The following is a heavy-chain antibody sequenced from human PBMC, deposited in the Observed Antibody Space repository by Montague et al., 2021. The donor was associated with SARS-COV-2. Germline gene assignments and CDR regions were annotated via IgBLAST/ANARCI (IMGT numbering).Heavy chain of an antibody. V-gene: IGHV4-34*01. CDR3: ARLGDGIVPSPILGLGPYYSFYYMDV. CDR1: GGSFSGYH. Sequence: SETLSLTCAVYGGSFSGYHWNWIRQPPGKGLGWIGEISHNGNTKYNPSLQSRVSISLDTSRNQFSLKVSSVTAADTAIYYCARLGDGIVPSPILGLGPYYSFYYMDVWGKGTTVTVSS. J-gene: IGHJ6*03. CDR2: ISHNGNT. D-gene: IGHD2-2*02.